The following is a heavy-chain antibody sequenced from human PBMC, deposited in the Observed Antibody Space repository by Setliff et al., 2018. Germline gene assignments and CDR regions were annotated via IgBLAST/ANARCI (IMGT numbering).Heavy chain of an antibody. Sequence: AGGSLRLSCAASGFAFNRHGMNWVRQVPGKGLEWVSTINWDGRTTGYTDSVKGRFTISRDNSKNTLYLQMNSLRAEDTAVYYCAKDLRGYDYGGFDYWGQGTLVTVSS. CDR1: GFAFNRHG. D-gene: IGHD5-12*01. CDR3: AKDLRGYDYGGFDY. V-gene: IGHV3-20*04. J-gene: IGHJ4*02. CDR2: INWDGRTT.